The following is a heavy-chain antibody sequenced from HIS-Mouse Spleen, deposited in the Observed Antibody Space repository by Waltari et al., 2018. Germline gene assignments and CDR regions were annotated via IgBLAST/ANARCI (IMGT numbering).Heavy chain of an antibody. CDR1: GYPFPGYY. Sequence: QVQLVQSGAEVKKPGASVKVSCKASGYPFPGYYMHWVRQDTGQGLEWMGWINPNSGGTNYAQKFQGRVTMTRDTSISTAYMELSRLRSDDTAVYYCARDRASGWELRYFDYWGQGTLVTVSS. CDR3: ARDRASGWELRYFDY. V-gene: IGHV1-2*02. D-gene: IGHD1-26*01. J-gene: IGHJ4*02. CDR2: INPNSGGT.